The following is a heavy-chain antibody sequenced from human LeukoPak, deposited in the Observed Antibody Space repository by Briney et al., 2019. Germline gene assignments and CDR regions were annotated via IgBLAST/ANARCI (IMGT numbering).Heavy chain of an antibody. J-gene: IGHJ1*01. CDR3: AHGYSSSWYAEYFQH. CDR1: GFTFSSYG. CDR2: IWYDGSNK. D-gene: IGHD6-13*01. V-gene: IGHV3-33*01. Sequence: GGSLRLSCAASGFTFSSYGMHWVRQAPGKGLEWVAVIWYDGSNKYYADSVKGRFTISRDNSKNTLYLQMNSLRAEDTAVYYCAHGYSSSWYAEYFQHWGQGTLVTVSS.